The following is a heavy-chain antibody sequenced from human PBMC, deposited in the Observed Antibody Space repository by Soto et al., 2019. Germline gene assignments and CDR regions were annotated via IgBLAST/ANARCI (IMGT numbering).Heavy chain of an antibody. CDR3: ARDLAPYGDYRRPTLY. CDR1: GFTFSSYS. V-gene: IGHV3-21*01. Sequence: PGGSLRLSCAASGFTFSSYSMNWVRQAPGKGLEWVSSISSSSSYIYYADSVKGRFTISRDNAKDSLYLQMNSLRAEDTAVYYCARDLAPYGDYRRPTLYWGQGTLVTVSS. J-gene: IGHJ4*02. CDR2: ISSSSSYI. D-gene: IGHD4-17*01.